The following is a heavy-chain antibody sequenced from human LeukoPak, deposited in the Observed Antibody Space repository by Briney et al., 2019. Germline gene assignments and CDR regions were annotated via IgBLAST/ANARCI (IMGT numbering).Heavy chain of an antibody. Sequence: GGSLRLSCAASGFTFSSYAMSWVRQAPGKGLEWVSAISGSGGSTYYADSLKGRFTISRDNAKKSLYLQMNSLRAEDTAVYYCARLRNVGGNPHPFNVWGQGTTVTVSS. V-gene: IGHV3-23*01. CDR2: ISGSGGST. J-gene: IGHJ3*01. CDR3: ARLRNVGGNPHPFNV. CDR1: GFTFSSYA. D-gene: IGHD4-23*01.